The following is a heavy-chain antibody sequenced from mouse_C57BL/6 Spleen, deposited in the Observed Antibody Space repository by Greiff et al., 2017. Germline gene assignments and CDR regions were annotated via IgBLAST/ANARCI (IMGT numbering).Heavy chain of an antibody. CDR2: IYPGDGDT. J-gene: IGHJ2*01. D-gene: IGHD2-2*01. CDR3: AGCGYGGYYFDD. CDR1: GYAFSSSW. V-gene: IGHV1-82*01. Sequence: QVQLKQSGPELVKPGASVKISCKASGYAFSSSWMNWVKQRPGKGLEWIGRIYPGDGDTNYNGKFKGKATLTADKSSSTAYMQLSSLTSEDSAVYFCAGCGYGGYYFDDWGQGTTLTVSS.